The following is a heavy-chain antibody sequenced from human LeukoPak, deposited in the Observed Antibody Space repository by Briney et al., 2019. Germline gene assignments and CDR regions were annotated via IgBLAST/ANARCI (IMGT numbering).Heavy chain of an antibody. J-gene: IGHJ4*02. D-gene: IGHD3-22*01. CDR2: IWYDGSNK. V-gene: IGHV3-33*08. Sequence: PGGSLRLSCAASGFTFSSYAMHWVRQAPGKGLEWVAVIWYDGSNKYYADSVKGRFTISRDNSKNTLYLQMNSLRAEDTAVYYCAREGYYYDSSGYYSWGQGTLVTVSS. CDR3: AREGYYYDSSGYYS. CDR1: GFTFSSYA.